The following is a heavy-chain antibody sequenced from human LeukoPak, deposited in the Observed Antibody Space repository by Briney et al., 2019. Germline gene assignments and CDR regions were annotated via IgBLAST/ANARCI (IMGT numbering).Heavy chain of an antibody. J-gene: IGHJ6*03. CDR3: ARVSDCSGGSCYSLPYYYMDV. D-gene: IGHD2-15*01. V-gene: IGHV1-18*01. CDR2: ISAYNGNT. CDR1: GYTFTSYG. Sequence: ASVKVSCKASGYTFTSYGISWVRQAPGQGLEWMGWISAYNGNTNYAQKLQGRVTMTTDTSTSTAYMELRSLRSDDTAVYYCARVSDCSGGSCYSLPYYYMDVWGKGTTVTVSS.